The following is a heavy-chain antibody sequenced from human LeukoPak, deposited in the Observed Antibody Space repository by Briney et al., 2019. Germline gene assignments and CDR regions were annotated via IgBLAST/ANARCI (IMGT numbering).Heavy chain of an antibody. CDR3: ARRSKSGSYSFFDY. J-gene: IGHJ4*02. D-gene: IGHD1-26*01. CDR2: IYYSGST. V-gene: IGHV4-59*08. CDR1: GGSISSYY. Sequence: SETLSLTCTVSGGSISSYYWSWIRQPPGKGLEWIGYIYYSGSTNYNPSLKSRVTISVDTSKNQFSLKLSSVTAADTAVYYCARRSKSGSYSFFDYWGQGTLVTVSS.